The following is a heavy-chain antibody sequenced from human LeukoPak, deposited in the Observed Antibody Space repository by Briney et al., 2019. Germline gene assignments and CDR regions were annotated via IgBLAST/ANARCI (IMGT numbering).Heavy chain of an antibody. CDR1: GGSISSYY. V-gene: IGHV4-59*08. Sequence: SETLSLTCTVSGGSISSYYWNWIRQPPGKGLEWVGYIYYSGSTNYNPTLRSRATISVDTSKNQFSLKLSSVTAADTAVYYCARGYCSRTNGSPFVPCGQGSLVTVS. CDR2: IYYSGST. D-gene: IGHD2-2*01. J-gene: IGHJ5*02. CDR3: ARGYCSRTNGSPFVP.